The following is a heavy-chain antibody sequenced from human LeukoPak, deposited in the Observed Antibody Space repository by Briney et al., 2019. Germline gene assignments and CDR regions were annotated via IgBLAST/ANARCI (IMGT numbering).Heavy chain of an antibody. J-gene: IGHJ4*02. CDR1: GFTFDNYA. CDR2: IVWNTAAT. V-gene: IGHV3-9*01. D-gene: IGHD1-26*01. CDR3: AIRKLGTYYFDY. Sequence: PGGSLRLSCAASGFTFDNYAMHWVRQPPGKGVEGVSGIVWNTAATAYAVCMRRRFTISRDNAKNSLYLQMNSLRVEDTAFYFCAIRKLGTYYFDYWGQGTLVTVSS.